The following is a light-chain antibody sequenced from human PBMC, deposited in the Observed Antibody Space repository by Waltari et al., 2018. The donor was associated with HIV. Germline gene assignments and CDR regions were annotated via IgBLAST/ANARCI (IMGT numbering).Light chain of an antibody. J-gene: IGLJ2*01. CDR3: GAWDSRLSAVL. CDR1: SSNIGNNY. Sequence: QSVLTQPPSVSAAPGQKVTISCSGGSSNIGNNYVSWYQQLPGTAPKLLIYDDDKRPSGIPDRFSGSKSGMSGTLCITGLQTGDEADYYCGAWDSRLSAVLFGGGTKLTVL. CDR2: DDD. V-gene: IGLV1-51*01.